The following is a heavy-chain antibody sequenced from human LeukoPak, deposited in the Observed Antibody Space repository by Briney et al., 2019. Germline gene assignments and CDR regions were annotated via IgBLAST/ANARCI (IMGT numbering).Heavy chain of an antibody. CDR3: AISYYMGS. Sequence: PGGSLRLSCAASGFTFSSYWMSWVRQAPGKGLEWVANIKQDGSEKYCVDSVKGRFTISRDNVENSLSLQMNSLRAEDTAVYYCAISYYMGSWGQGTLVTVSS. J-gene: IGHJ4*02. V-gene: IGHV3-7*01. D-gene: IGHD1-26*01. CDR1: GFTFSSYW. CDR2: IKQDGSEK.